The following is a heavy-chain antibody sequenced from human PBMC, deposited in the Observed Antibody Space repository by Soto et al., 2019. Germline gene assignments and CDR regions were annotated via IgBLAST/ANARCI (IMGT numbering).Heavy chain of an antibody. CDR3: ARSFVLKGLQLRAGPTNAYYYYGMDV. Sequence: SVKVSCKASGGTFSSYAISWVRQAPGQGLEWMGGIIPIFGTANYAQKFQGRVTITADESTSTAYMELSSLRSEDTAVYYCARSFVLKGLQLRAGPTNAYYYYGMDVWGQGTTVTVSS. D-gene: IGHD4-4*01. CDR1: GGTFSSYA. V-gene: IGHV1-69*13. CDR2: IIPIFGTA. J-gene: IGHJ6*02.